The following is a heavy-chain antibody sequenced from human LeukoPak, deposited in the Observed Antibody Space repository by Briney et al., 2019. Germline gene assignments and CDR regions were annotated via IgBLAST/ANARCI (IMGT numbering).Heavy chain of an antibody. Sequence: SETLSLTCTVSGGSISSSSYYWGWIRQPPGKGLEWIGSIYYSGSTYYNPSLKSRVTISVDTSKNQFSLKLSSVTAADTAVYYCARLDYGDYGGFVWYVDLWGRGTLVTVSS. J-gene: IGHJ2*01. CDR1: GGSISSSSYY. V-gene: IGHV4-39*01. CDR3: ARLDYGDYGGFVWYVDL. CDR2: IYYSGST. D-gene: IGHD4-17*01.